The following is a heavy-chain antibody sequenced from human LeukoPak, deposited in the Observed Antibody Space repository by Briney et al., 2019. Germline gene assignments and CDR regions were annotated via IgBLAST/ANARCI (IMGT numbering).Heavy chain of an antibody. Sequence: PGGSLRLSCAASGFTFSSYAMSWVHQAPGKGLEWVSAISGSGGSTYYADSVKGRFTISRDNSKNTLYLQMNSLRAEDTAVYYCAKDFRGPCDSSGYYYPYFDYWGQGTLVTVSS. D-gene: IGHD3-22*01. CDR2: ISGSGGST. CDR1: GFTFSSYA. CDR3: AKDFRGPCDSSGYYYPYFDY. J-gene: IGHJ4*02. V-gene: IGHV3-23*01.